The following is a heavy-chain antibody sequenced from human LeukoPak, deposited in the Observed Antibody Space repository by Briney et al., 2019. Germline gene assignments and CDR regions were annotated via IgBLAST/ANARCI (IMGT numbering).Heavy chain of an antibody. J-gene: IGHJ6*03. CDR2: INPNRGGT. D-gene: IGHD3-22*01. V-gene: IGHV1-2*02. CDR3: ARGGRLLPYYYYYYMDV. CDR1: GYTFTGYY. Sequence: ASVKVSCKASGYTFTGYYMHWVRQAPGQGLEWMGWINPNRGGTNYAQKFQGRVTMTRDTSISTAYMELSRLRSDDTAVYYCARGGRLLPYYYYYYMDVWGKGTTVTVSS.